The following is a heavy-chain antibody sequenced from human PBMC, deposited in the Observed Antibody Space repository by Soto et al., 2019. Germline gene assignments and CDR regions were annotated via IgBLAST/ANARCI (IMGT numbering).Heavy chain of an antibody. CDR3: ARSHDSSGYSFFDS. Sequence: QVQLVQSGTEVKKPGASVKLSCKASGYRFASYHIHWLRQAPGQGLEWMGIINPSGGSAKYAQNFQGRVTMTRDTSTSTVYMHLSSLRSEDTAVYYCARSHDSSGYSFFDSWGQGTLVTVSS. CDR2: INPSGGSA. CDR1: GYRFASYH. V-gene: IGHV1-46*01. J-gene: IGHJ5*01. D-gene: IGHD3-22*01.